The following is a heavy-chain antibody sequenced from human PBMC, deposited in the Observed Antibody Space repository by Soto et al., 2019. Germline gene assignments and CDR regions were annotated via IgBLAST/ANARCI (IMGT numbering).Heavy chain of an antibody. D-gene: IGHD2-2*01. CDR1: GGTFSSYT. CDR2: IIPILGIA. Sequence: QVQLVQSGAEVKKPGSSVKVSCKASGGTFSSYTISWVRQAPGQGLEWMGRIIPILGIANYAQKFQGRVTITADNSTSTAYMELSSLRSEDTAVYYCARTRTDIVVVPAAMHGWFDPWGQGTLVTVSS. J-gene: IGHJ5*02. CDR3: ARTRTDIVVVPAAMHGWFDP. V-gene: IGHV1-69*02.